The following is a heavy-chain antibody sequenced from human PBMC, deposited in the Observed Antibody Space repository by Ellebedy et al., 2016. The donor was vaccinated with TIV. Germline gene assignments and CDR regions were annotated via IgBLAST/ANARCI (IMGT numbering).Heavy chain of an antibody. D-gene: IGHD3-10*01. CDR3: ARDRSIALWFGELYSPWDY. Sequence: ASVKVSCKASGYTFTSYYMHWVRQAPGQGLEWMGIINPSGGSTSYAQKFQGRVTMTTDTSTSTAYMELRSLRSDDTAVYYCARDRSIALWFGELYSPWDYWGQGTLVTVSS. CDR2: INPSGGST. V-gene: IGHV1-46*01. J-gene: IGHJ4*02. CDR1: GYTFTSYY.